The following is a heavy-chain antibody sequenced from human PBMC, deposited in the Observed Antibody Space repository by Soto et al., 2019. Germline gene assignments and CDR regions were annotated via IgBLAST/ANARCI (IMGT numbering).Heavy chain of an antibody. CDR2: IIPILGIA. D-gene: IGHD5-12*01. J-gene: IGHJ4*02. V-gene: IGHV1-69*08. Sequence: QVQLVQSGAEVKKPGSSVKVSCKASGGTFSSYTISWVRQAPGQGLEWMGRIIPILGIANYAQKFQGRVTITADKSTSTAYMELSSLRSEDTAVYYCARDWRYGYNRKFDYWGQGTLVTVSS. CDR1: GGTFSSYT. CDR3: ARDWRYGYNRKFDY.